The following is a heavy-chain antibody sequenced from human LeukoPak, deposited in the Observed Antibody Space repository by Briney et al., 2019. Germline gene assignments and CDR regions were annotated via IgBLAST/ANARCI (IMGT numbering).Heavy chain of an antibody. J-gene: IGHJ4*02. V-gene: IGHV3-7*01. CDR3: ARDLRFYDY. Sequence: GGSLRLSCAASGFTFSSYWMSWVRRAPGKGLEWVANIKQDGSEKYYVDSVKGRFTISRDNAKSSLYLQMNSLRAEDTAVYYFARDLRFYDYWGQGTLVTVSS. D-gene: IGHD3-3*01. CDR2: IKQDGSEK. CDR1: GFTFSSYW.